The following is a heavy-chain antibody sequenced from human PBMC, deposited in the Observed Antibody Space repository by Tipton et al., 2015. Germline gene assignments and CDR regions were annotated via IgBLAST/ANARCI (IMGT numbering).Heavy chain of an antibody. V-gene: IGHV4-61*03. J-gene: IGHJ3*02. D-gene: IGHD5-12*01. Sequence: TLSLTCIVSGGSVSSGSYYWSWIRQPPGKGLEWIGYIFYSGTTYYNPSLKGRVTLSIDTSKNHFSLKLSSVTAADTAVYYCARDEAYETGAFDIWGQGTLVTVSS. CDR1: GGSVSSGSYY. CDR2: IFYSGTT. CDR3: ARDEAYETGAFDI.